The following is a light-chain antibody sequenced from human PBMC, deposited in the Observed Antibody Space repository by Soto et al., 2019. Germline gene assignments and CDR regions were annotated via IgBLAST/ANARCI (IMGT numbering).Light chain of an antibody. Sequence: QSVLTQPPSASGSPGQSVTISCTGTSSDVGRYNYVSWYQQHPGKAPKLMISEVNKRASGVPDCFSGSKSGNTASLTVSGLQAEDEADYYCSSYAGTPFVFGTGTKVTVL. J-gene: IGLJ1*01. V-gene: IGLV2-8*01. CDR1: SSDVGRYNY. CDR3: SSYAGTPFV. CDR2: EVN.